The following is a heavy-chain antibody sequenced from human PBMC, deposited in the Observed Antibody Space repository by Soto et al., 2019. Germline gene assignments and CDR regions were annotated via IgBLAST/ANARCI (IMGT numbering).Heavy chain of an antibody. CDR2: DGSKK. J-gene: IGHJ4*02. Sequence: QVQLVESGGGVVQPGRSLRLSCAASGFTFSSYGMHWVRQAPGKGLEWVAVDGSKKKYADSVKGRFTTSRDNSKNTVYLQMNSLRAEDTAVYYCVKEGYAGNSVEWFYFDYWGQGTLVTVYS. CDR3: VKEGYAGNSVEWFYFDY. D-gene: IGHD3-3*01. CDR1: GFTFSSYG. V-gene: IGHV3-30*18.